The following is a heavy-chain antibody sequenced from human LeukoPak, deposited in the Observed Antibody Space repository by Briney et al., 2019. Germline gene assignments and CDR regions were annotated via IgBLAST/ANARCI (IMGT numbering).Heavy chain of an antibody. CDR1: GGSISSSSYY. CDR3: ARDLAYGGNSLFDY. V-gene: IGHV4-39*07. CDR2: IYYSGST. Sequence: SETLSLTCTVSGGSISSSSYYWGWLRQPPGRGLEWIGSIYYSGSTYYNPSLKSRVTISVDTSKNQFSLKLSSVTAADTAVYYCARDLAYGGNSLFDYWGQGTLVTVSS. D-gene: IGHD4-23*01. J-gene: IGHJ4*02.